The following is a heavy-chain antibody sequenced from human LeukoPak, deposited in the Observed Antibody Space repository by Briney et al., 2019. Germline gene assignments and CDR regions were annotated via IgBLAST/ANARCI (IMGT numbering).Heavy chain of an antibody. Sequence: GGSLRLSCAASGFTFTSYGMHWVRQAPGKGLEWVAVIWSDGSNKYYVDSVKGRFTISRDDSKNTLYLQMDSLRAEDTAVYYCARARGPIAENYFDCWGQGTLVTVSS. J-gene: IGHJ4*02. CDR1: GFTFTSYG. CDR3: ARARGPIAENYFDC. V-gene: IGHV3-33*01. CDR2: IWSDGSNK. D-gene: IGHD3-10*01.